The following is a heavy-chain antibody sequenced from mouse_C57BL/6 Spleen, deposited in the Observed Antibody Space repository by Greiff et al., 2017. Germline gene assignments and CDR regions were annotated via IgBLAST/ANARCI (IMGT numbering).Heavy chain of an antibody. CDR3: AIAGSSPWYAMDY. CDR1: GYTFTDYY. J-gene: IGHJ4*01. Sequence: EVQLQQSGPELVKPGASVKISCKASGYTFTDYYMNWVKQSHGKSLEWIGDINPNNGGTSYNQKFKGKATLTVDKSSSTAYMELRSLTSEDSAVYYCAIAGSSPWYAMDYWGQGTSVTVSS. D-gene: IGHD1-1*01. V-gene: IGHV1-26*01. CDR2: INPNNGGT.